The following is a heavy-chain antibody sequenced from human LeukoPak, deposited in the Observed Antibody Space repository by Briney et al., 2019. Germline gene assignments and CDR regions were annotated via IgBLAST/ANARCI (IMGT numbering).Heavy chain of an antibody. D-gene: IGHD5-18*01. V-gene: IGHV4-59*01. CDR2: IYYSGST. CDR3: ARGVIQLSTDAFDI. Sequence: SETLSLTCTVSGGSISGYYWSWIRQPPGKGLEWIGYIYYSGSTNYNPSLKGRVTISVDTSKNQFSLKLGSVTAADTAVYYCARGVIQLSTDAFDIWGQGTMVTVSS. CDR1: GGSISGYY. J-gene: IGHJ3*02.